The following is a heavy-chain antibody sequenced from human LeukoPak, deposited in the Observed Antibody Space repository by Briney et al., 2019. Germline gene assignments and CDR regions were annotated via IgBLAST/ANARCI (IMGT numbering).Heavy chain of an antibody. J-gene: IGHJ6*02. CDR3: ARHLHYYVAMDF. D-gene: IGHD3-10*02. Sequence: GGSLRLSCEASGFTFSAYAITWVRQAPGKGLEWVSSIGSDNKPYYSESVKGRFAISRDNSKSMLFLQLNSLRAEDTALYYCARHLHYYVAMDFWGQGTTVTVSS. CDR2: IGSDNKP. CDR1: GFTFSAYA. V-gene: IGHV3-23*05.